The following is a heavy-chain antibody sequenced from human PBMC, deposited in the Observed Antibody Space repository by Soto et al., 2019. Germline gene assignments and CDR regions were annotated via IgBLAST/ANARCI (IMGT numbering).Heavy chain of an antibody. Sequence: PSETLSLTCTVSGGSISSYYWSWIRQPPGKGLEWIGYIYYSGSTNYNPSLKSRVTISVDTSKNQFSPKLSSVTAADTAVYYCARRGVVRGVVLFDDWGQGTLVTVSS. CDR2: IYYSGST. J-gene: IGHJ4*02. CDR3: ARRGVVRGVVLFDD. CDR1: GGSISSYY. V-gene: IGHV4-59*08. D-gene: IGHD3-10*01.